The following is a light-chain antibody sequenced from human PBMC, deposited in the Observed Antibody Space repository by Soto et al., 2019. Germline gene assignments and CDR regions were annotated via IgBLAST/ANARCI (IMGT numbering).Light chain of an antibody. CDR2: DAS. CDR3: QQFNNYPHRIT. J-gene: IGKJ5*01. Sequence: AIQLTQSPSSLSASVGDRVTITCRASQGISSALAWYQQKPGKAPKLLIYDASSLESGVPSRFSGSGSGTDFTLTISSLQPEDFATYYCQQFNNYPHRITFGQGTRLESK. CDR1: QGISSA. V-gene: IGKV1D-13*01.